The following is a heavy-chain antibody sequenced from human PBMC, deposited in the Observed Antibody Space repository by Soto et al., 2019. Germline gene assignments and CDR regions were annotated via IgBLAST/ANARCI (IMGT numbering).Heavy chain of an antibody. D-gene: IGHD3-22*01. CDR1: GGTFSSYA. CDR2: VIPIFGTA. J-gene: IGHJ4*02. V-gene: IGHV1-69*13. Sequence: SVKVSCKASGGTFSSYAISWVRQAPGQGLEWIGGVIPIFGTANYAQKFQGRVTITADESTSTAYMELSSLRSEDTAVYYCARYDSSGYYFDYWGQGTMGTVSS. CDR3: ARYDSSGYYFDY.